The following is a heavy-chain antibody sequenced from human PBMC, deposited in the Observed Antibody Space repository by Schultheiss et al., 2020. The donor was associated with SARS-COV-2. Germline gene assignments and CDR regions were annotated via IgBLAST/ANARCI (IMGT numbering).Heavy chain of an antibody. CDR2: ISGSGGST. Sequence: GESLKISCAASGFTFSSYAMSWVRQAPGKGLEWVSAISGSGGSTYYADSVKGRFTISRDNSKNTLYLQMNSLRPEDTAVYFCAKDGGSSWFENYFDYWGQGTLVTVSS. CDR1: GFTFSSYA. J-gene: IGHJ4*02. V-gene: IGHV3-23*01. D-gene: IGHD6-13*01. CDR3: AKDGGSSWFENYFDY.